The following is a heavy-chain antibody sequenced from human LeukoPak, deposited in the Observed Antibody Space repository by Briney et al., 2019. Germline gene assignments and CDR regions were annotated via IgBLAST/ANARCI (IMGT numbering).Heavy chain of an antibody. CDR2: ISSSSSTI. V-gene: IGHV3-48*01. J-gene: IGHJ4*02. Sequence: GGSLRLSCAASGFTFSSYSMNWVRQAPGKGLEWVSYISSSSSTIYYADSVKGRFTISRDNAKNSLYLQMNSLRAEDTAVYYCARDGLAVAGTGWYFDYWGQGTLVTVSS. CDR1: GFTFSSYS. CDR3: ARDGLAVAGTGWYFDY. D-gene: IGHD6-19*01.